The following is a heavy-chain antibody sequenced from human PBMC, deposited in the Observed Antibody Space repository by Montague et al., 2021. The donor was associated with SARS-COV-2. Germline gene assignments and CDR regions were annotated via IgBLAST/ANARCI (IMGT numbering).Heavy chain of an antibody. CDR1: GDSVSSNIAA. CDR3: TQERGPGRTTWHYFDY. Sequence: CAISGDSVSSNIAAWNWIRQSPSRGLEWLGRTYYRSKWYNDYAVSVRSRITISPDTSKDQSSLQLNSVTPEDTAVYYCTQERGPGRTTWHYFDYWGQGTLVTGSS. J-gene: IGHJ4*02. D-gene: IGHD1-14*01. V-gene: IGHV6-1*01. CDR2: TYYRSKWYN.